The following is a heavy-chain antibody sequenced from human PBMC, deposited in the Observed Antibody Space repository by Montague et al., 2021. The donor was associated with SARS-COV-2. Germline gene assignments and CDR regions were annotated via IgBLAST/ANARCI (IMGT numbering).Heavy chain of an antibody. J-gene: IGHJ4*02. CDR2: IKQDGSGK. CDR1: GFTFSTFW. V-gene: IGHV3-7*03. CDR3: ARGYDSSGYQY. D-gene: IGHD3-22*01. Sequence: SLRLSCAASGFTFSTFWMTWVRQVPGNGLEWVANIKQDGSGKYYVDSVKGRFTISRDNAKNSLYLQLDSLRAEDTAVYYCARGYDSSGYQYWGQGTLVTVSS.